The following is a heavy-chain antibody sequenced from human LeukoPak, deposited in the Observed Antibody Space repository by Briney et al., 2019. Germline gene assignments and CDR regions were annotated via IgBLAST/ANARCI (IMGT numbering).Heavy chain of an antibody. Sequence: PSETLSLTCTVSGGSISSYYWSWVRQPPGKGLEWIGDIYYSGSTNFNPSLESRVTISVDTSKNQFSLKLSSVTAADTAVYYWARTGVFEAGSNWFDPWGQGTLVTVSS. V-gene: IGHV4-59*01. CDR3: ARTGVFEAGSNWFDP. CDR1: GGSISSYY. D-gene: IGHD6-13*01. J-gene: IGHJ5*02. CDR2: IYYSGST.